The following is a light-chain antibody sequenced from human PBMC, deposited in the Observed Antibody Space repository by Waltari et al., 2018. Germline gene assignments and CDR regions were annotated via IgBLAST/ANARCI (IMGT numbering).Light chain of an antibody. CDR3: NSYTSSSILEVV. CDR1: SSDVGGYKY. Sequence: QSALTQPASVSGSPGQSITISCTGTSSDVGGYKYVSWYQQHPGKAPKLMIYDVSNRPSGVSNRFSGSKSGNTASLTISGLQAEDEADYYYNSYTSSSILEVVFGGGTKLTVL. J-gene: IGLJ2*01. V-gene: IGLV2-14*03. CDR2: DVS.